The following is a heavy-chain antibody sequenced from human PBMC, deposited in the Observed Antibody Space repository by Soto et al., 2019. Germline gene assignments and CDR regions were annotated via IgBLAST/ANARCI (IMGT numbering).Heavy chain of an antibody. CDR2: IYYSGST. CDR1: GGSISISSYY. J-gene: IGHJ1*01. CDR3: ARHTPAISISEH. V-gene: IGHV4-39*01. Sequence: PSDTLSLTCTVSGGSISISSYYWGWIRQPPGKGLEWIGSIYYSGSTYYNPSLKSRVTISVDTSKNQFSLKLSSVTAADTAVYYCARHTPAISISEHWGQGNLVTVSS. D-gene: IGHD2-15*01.